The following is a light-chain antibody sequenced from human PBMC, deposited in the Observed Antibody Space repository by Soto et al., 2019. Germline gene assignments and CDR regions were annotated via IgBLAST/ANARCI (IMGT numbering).Light chain of an antibody. Sequence: EIVLTQSPGTLSLSPGEGATLSCRASQSVGRNYLAWFQQKPGQPPRLLISGASSRAAGIPDKFSGSGSGTDFTLTISRLEPEDFAAYFCQQYAEAPTTFGQGTRLEIK. CDR3: QQYAEAPTT. V-gene: IGKV3-20*01. CDR1: QSVGRNY. J-gene: IGKJ5*01. CDR2: GAS.